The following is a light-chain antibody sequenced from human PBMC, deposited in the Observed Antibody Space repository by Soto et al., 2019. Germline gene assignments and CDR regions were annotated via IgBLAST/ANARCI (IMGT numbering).Light chain of an antibody. Sequence: EIVLTQSPGTLSLSPGERATLSCRASQSVNSNYLAWYQQKPGQRPRVLMYGASSRATGIPDRFSGSGSGTDFTLSISRLEPEDFAVYYCQEYDNSPPKFGQGTQVEIK. CDR3: QEYDNSPPK. J-gene: IGKJ1*01. V-gene: IGKV3-20*01. CDR1: QSVNSNY. CDR2: GAS.